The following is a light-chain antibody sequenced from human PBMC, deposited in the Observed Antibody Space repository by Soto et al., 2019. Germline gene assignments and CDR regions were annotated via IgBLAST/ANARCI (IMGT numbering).Light chain of an antibody. V-gene: IGKV1-5*03. CDR2: KAS. CDR1: QTIRSW. J-gene: IGKJ1*01. CDR3: QHYFNYSEE. Sequence: DIQMTQSPSTLSGSVGDRVTITCRASQTIRSWLAWYQQKAGKAPKLLIYKASTLKSGVPSRFSGSGSGTEFALTISSLQPDDCATYYCQHYFNYSEEFGQGTKVDIK.